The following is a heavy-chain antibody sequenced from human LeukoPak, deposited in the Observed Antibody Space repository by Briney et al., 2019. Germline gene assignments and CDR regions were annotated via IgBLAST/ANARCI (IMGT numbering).Heavy chain of an antibody. CDR2: ISAYNGNT. J-gene: IGHJ3*02. CDR1: GYTFTSYG. V-gene: IGHV1-18*01. D-gene: IGHD3-3*01. Sequence: GASVKVSCKASGYTFTSYGISWVRQAPGQGLEWMGWISAYNGNTNYAQKLQGRVTMTTDTSTSTAYMELRSLRSDDTAVYYCARDAITIFGVGESGTDAFDIWGQGTMVTVSS. CDR3: ARDAITIFGVGESGTDAFDI.